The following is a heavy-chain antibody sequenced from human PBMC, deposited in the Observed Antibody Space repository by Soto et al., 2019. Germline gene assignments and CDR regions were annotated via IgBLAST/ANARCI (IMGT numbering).Heavy chain of an antibody. Sequence: ESLKISCKPSGHSFIHYWIGWVRQMPGTGLEWMAIINPGNSETRYSPAFQGQVTISADKCVTTTYLQWDSVKASASAMCFCARPDQTYGGSSGQGTLVTVAS. CDR1: GHSFIHYW. CDR2: INPGNSET. V-gene: IGHV5-51*01. CDR3: ARPDQTYGGS. J-gene: IGHJ5*02. D-gene: IGHD4-17*01.